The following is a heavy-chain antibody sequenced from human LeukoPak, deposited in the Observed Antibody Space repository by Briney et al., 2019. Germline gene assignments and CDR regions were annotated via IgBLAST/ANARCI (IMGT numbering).Heavy chain of an antibody. J-gene: IGHJ5*02. V-gene: IGHV4-39*07. D-gene: IGHD6-6*01. CDR2: VFYNGAT. CDR3: ARDLTPSIAAPNWFDP. Sequence: SETLSLTCIVSGGSISSSIYYWAWVRQPPGKGLEWIGTVFYNGATQYSPSLRSRVTISIDTSTNQFSLKLTSVTAADTALYYCARDLTPSIAAPNWFDPWGQGTLVTVSS. CDR1: GGSISSSIYY.